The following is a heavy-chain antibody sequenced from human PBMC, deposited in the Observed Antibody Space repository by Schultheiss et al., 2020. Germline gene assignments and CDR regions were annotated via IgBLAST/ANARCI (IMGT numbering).Heavy chain of an antibody. Sequence: GGSLRLSCAASGFTFSSYSMNWVRQAPGKGLEWVSSISSSSSYIYYADSVKGRFTISRDNAKNSLYLQMNSLRAEDTAVYYCARPTVVPAAMLGIGYWGQGNLGTVSS. J-gene: IGHJ4*02. CDR3: ARPTVVPAAMLGIGY. CDR2: ISSSSSYI. D-gene: IGHD2-2*01. V-gene: IGHV3-21*01. CDR1: GFTFSSYS.